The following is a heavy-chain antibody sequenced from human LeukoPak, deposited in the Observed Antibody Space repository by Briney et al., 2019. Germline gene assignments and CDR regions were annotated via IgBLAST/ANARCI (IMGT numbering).Heavy chain of an antibody. CDR3: AKDSGGAAFGDAFDI. Sequence: GGSLRLSCAASGFTFSSYWIHWVRQAPGKGLVWVSRINTDGSFTMYADSVKGRFTLSRDNAKNTLYLQMNSLRAEDTAVYYCAKDSGGAAFGDAFDIWGQGTMVTVSS. CDR2: INTDGSFT. J-gene: IGHJ3*02. CDR1: GFTFSSYW. D-gene: IGHD3-16*01. V-gene: IGHV3-74*03.